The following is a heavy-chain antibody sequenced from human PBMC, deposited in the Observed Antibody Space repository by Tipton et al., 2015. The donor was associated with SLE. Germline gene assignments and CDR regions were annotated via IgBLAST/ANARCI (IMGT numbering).Heavy chain of an antibody. Sequence: TLSLTCTVSGGSISSYYWSWIRQPPGKGLEWIGYIYYSGSTNYNPSLKSRVTISVDTSKNQFSLKLSSVTAADTAVYYCAGDLDWNGRGYYYYYMDVWGKGTTVTVSS. D-gene: IGHD1-1*01. CDR1: GGSISSYY. J-gene: IGHJ6*03. V-gene: IGHV4-59*01. CDR2: IYYSGST. CDR3: AGDLDWNGRGYYYYYMDV.